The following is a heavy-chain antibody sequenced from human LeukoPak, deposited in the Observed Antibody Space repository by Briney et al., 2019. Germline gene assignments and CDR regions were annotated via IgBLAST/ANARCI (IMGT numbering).Heavy chain of an antibody. CDR1: GFTFSSYA. CDR3: AKDRKTGYSSSWNDY. V-gene: IGHV3-23*01. J-gene: IGHJ4*02. D-gene: IGHD6-13*01. Sequence: PGGSLRLSCAASGFTFSSYAMSWVRQAPGEGLEWVSAISGSGGSTYYADSVKGRFTISRDNSKNTLYLQMNSLRAEDTAVYYCAKDRKTGYSSSWNDYWGQGTLVTVSS. CDR2: ISGSGGST.